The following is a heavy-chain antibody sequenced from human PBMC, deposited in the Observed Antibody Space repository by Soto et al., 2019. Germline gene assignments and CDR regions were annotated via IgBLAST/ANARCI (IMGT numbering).Heavy chain of an antibody. J-gene: IGHJ3*02. Sequence: TSETLSLTCTVSGGSISSGDYYWSWIRQPPGKGLEWIGYIYYSGSTYYNPSLKSRVTISVDTSKNQFSLKLSSVTAADTAVYYCARDDTRYSSSHDAFDIWGQGTMVTVSS. CDR2: IYYSGST. V-gene: IGHV4-30-4*01. CDR1: GGSISSGDYY. CDR3: ARDDTRYSSSHDAFDI. D-gene: IGHD6-13*01.